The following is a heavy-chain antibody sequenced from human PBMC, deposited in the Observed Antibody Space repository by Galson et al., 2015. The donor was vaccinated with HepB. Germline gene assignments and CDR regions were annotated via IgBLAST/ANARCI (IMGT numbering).Heavy chain of an antibody. CDR2: ISGSGDTT. Sequence: LRLSCAASGFTFSSFAMSWIRQAPGKGLEWVSGISGSGDTTHYVDSVKGRFTISRDNSKNRLYLQMNSLRAEDTAIYYCAKNSPRVVVISPNISYRGQGTLVTVSS. V-gene: IGHV3-23*01. CDR1: GFTFSSFA. CDR3: AKNSPRVVVISPNISY. J-gene: IGHJ4*02. D-gene: IGHD3-22*01.